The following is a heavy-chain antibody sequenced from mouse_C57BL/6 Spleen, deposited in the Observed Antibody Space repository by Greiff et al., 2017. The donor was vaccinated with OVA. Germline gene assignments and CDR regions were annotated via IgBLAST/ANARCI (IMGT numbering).Heavy chain of an antibody. V-gene: IGHV5-4*01. J-gene: IGHJ3*01. CDR3: ARDSASYSIPAWFAY. CDR1: GFTFSSYA. D-gene: IGHD2-5*01. Sequence: EVKLVESGGGLVKPGGSLKLSCAASGFTFSSYAMSWVRQTPEKRLEWVATISDGGSYTYYPDNVKGRFTISRDNAKNNLYLQMSHLKSEDTAMYYCARDSASYSIPAWFAYWGQGTLVTVSA. CDR2: ISDGGSYT.